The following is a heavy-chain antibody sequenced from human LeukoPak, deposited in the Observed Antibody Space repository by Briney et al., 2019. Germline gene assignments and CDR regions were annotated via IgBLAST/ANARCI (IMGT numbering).Heavy chain of an antibody. D-gene: IGHD3-16*02. CDR3: ARNLRLGELSPPGRY. CDR2: IIPIFGTA. CDR1: GGTFSSYA. Sequence: ASVKVSCKASGGTFSSYAISWVRQAPGQGLEWMGGIIPIFGTANYAQKFQGRVTITADESTSTAYMELSSLRSGDTAVYYCARNLRLGELSPPGRYWGQGTLVTVSS. V-gene: IGHV1-69*13. J-gene: IGHJ4*02.